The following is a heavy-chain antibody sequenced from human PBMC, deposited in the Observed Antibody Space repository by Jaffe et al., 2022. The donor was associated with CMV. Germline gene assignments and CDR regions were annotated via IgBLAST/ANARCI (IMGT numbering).Heavy chain of an antibody. CDR2: ISGSGGST. J-gene: IGHJ4*02. Sequence: EVQLVESGGGLVQPGGSLRLSCAASGFTFSSYAMSWVRQAPGKGLEWVSAISGSGGSTYYADSVKGRFTISRDNSKNTLYLQMNSLRAEDTAVYYCAKDLYLWDIVVVPAGEFDYWGQGTLVTVSS. D-gene: IGHD2-2*01. V-gene: IGHV3-23*04. CDR1: GFTFSSYA. CDR3: AKDLYLWDIVVVPAGEFDY.